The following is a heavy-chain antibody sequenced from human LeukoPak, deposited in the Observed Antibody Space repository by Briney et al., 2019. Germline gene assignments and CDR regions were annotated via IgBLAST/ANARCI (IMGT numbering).Heavy chain of an antibody. D-gene: IGHD4-17*01. V-gene: IGHV3-13*01. CDR3: ARVDNGFDS. CDR1: GFTLSTYD. J-gene: IGHJ4*02. CDR2: IGSTGDT. Sequence: RALRLSCAASGFTLSTYDMYWVRQITGKGLEWVSVIGSTGDTSYLGSVKGRFIVSRDNAKNSLHLHMNNLRPGDSGVYYCARVDNGFDSWGQGTLVIVSS.